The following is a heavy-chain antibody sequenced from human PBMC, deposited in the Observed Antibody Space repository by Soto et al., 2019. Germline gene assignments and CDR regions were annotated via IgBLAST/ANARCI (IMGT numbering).Heavy chain of an antibody. CDR1: GFTFSSYA. Sequence: PGGSLRLSCAASGFTFSSYAMSWVRQAPGKGLEWVSAISGSGGSTYYADSVKGRSTISRDNSKNTLYLQMNSLRAEDTAVYYCAKDEGHYYDSSGHHTAGYFQHWGQGTLVTVSS. D-gene: IGHD3-22*01. V-gene: IGHV3-23*01. J-gene: IGHJ1*01. CDR3: AKDEGHYYDSSGHHTAGYFQH. CDR2: ISGSGGST.